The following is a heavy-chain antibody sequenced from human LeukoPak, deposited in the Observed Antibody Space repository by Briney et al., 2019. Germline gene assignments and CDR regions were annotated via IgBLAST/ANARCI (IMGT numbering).Heavy chain of an antibody. CDR3: AREGPNLYSSSWAPIPHYYYYGMDV. CDR1: GGSISSYY. Sequence: SETLSLTCTVSGGSISSYYWSWIRQLAGKGLEWIGRIYTSGSTNYNPSLKSRVTMSVDTSKNQFSLKLSSVTAADTAVYYCAREGPNLYSSSWAPIPHYYYYGMDVWGQGTTVTVSS. J-gene: IGHJ6*02. CDR2: IYTSGST. V-gene: IGHV4-4*07. D-gene: IGHD6-13*01.